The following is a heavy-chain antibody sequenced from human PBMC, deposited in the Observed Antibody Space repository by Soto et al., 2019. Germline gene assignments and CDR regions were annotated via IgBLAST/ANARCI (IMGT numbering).Heavy chain of an antibody. CDR2: IDNSGSP. V-gene: IGHV4-31*03. D-gene: IGHD2-21*02. CDR3: AGAVSDFDVRRFRTSYFDQ. Sequence: QVQLYESGPEMVQPSQTLSLSCTVSGASVSTGVYYWTWIRQHPGKGLEWIGYIDNSGSPYYNPSLTRRVDISVDTSKTQSSLSLRSLTAADTAFYYCAGAVSDFDVRRFRTSYFDQWGQGILVTVSS. J-gene: IGHJ4*02. CDR1: GASVSTGVYY.